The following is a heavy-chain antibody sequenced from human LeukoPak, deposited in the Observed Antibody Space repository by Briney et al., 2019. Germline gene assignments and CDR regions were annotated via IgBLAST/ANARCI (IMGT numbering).Heavy chain of an antibody. CDR3: ARILGRRSGWYLGRSYYYSYYGMDV. CDR1: GGSFSGYY. D-gene: IGHD6-19*01. CDR2: INHSGST. Sequence: PSETLSLTCAVYGGSFSGYYWSWIRQPPGKGLEWIGEINHSGSTNYNPSLQSRVTISVDTSKNQFSLKLSSVTAADTAVYYCARILGRRSGWYLGRSYYYSYYGMDVWGQGTTVTVSS. V-gene: IGHV4-34*01. J-gene: IGHJ6*02.